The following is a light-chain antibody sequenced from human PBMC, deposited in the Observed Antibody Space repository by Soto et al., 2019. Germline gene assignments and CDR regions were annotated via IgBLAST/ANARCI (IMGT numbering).Light chain of an antibody. V-gene: IGKV1-5*01. J-gene: IGKJ1*01. CDR3: QQYNSYPWT. CDR1: QSISSW. CDR2: DAS. Sequence: DIYITECPCTRPGSGRVRVNITCRASQSISSWLAWYQQKPGKAPKLLIYDASSLESGVPSRFSGSGSGTEFTLTISSLQPDDFATYYCQQYNSYPWTFGQGTKVDIK.